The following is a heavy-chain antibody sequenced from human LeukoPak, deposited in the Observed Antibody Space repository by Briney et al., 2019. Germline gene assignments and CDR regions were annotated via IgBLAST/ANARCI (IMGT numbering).Heavy chain of an antibody. J-gene: IGHJ6*02. Sequence: YIYYTESMKGRFTISRDNAKNSLFLQMNSLRAEDTAVYYCGEGDSSGYDYYGMDVWGQGTTVTVSS. V-gene: IGHV3-21*06. D-gene: IGHD3-22*01. CDR3: GEGDSSGYDYYGMDV. CDR2: YI.